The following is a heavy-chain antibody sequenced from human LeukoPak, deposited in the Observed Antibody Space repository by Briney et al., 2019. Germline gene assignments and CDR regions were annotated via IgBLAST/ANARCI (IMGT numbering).Heavy chain of an antibody. Sequence: SETLSLTCTVSGGSISSYYWSWIRQPPGKGLEWIGYIYYSGTTNYSPSLKSRVTISVDTSKNQFSLKLSSVTAADTAVYYCARGVYIAAAQYGYWGQGTLVTVSS. J-gene: IGHJ4*02. CDR3: ARGVYIAAAQYGY. CDR2: IYYSGTT. D-gene: IGHD6-13*01. CDR1: GGSISSYY. V-gene: IGHV4-59*01.